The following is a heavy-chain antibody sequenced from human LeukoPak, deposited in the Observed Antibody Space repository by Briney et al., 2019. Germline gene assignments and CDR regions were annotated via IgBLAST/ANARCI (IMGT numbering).Heavy chain of an antibody. V-gene: IGHV3-21*01. D-gene: IGHD3-16*02. CDR3: ARDLGVIVHPSDY. CDR1: GFTFSSYS. Sequence: GGSLRLSCAASGFTFSSYSMNWVRQAPGKGLEWVSSISSSSSYIDYADSVKGRFTISRDNAKNSLYLQMNRLRAEDTAVYYCARDLGVIVHPSDYWGQGTLVTVSS. CDR2: ISSSSSYI. J-gene: IGHJ4*02.